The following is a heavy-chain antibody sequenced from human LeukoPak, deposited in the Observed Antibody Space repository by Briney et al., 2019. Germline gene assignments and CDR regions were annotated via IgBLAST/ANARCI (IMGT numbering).Heavy chain of an antibody. V-gene: IGHV4-39*01. CDR3: ARYGDYGNCYYGMDV. Sequence: SETLPLTCTVSGGSISSGDYYWSWIRQPPGKGLEWIGSIYHSGSTYYNPSLESRVSVSVDTSKSQFSLRLSSVTAADTAVYYCARYGDYGNCYYGMDVWGQGTTVTVSS. CDR1: GGSISSGDYY. CDR2: IYHSGST. J-gene: IGHJ6*02. D-gene: IGHD4-17*01.